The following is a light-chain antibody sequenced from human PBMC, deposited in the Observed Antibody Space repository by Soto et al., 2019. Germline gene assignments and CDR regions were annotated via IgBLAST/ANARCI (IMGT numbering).Light chain of an antibody. Sequence: QSVLTQPASVSGSPGQSITISCTGTSSDVGGYNYVSWYQQHPGKAPKLIIYDVSYRPSGVSNRFSGSKSGNTASLTISGLQAEYEADYFCSSYSRRSNYVFGNGTKVTV. V-gene: IGLV2-14*03. J-gene: IGLJ1*01. CDR2: DVS. CDR3: SSYSRRSNYV. CDR1: SSDVGGYNY.